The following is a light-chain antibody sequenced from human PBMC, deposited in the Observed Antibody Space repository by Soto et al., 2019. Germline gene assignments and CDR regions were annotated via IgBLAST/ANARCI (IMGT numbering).Light chain of an antibody. CDR1: QSLRSTS. CDR2: AAS. Sequence: EIVLTQAARTLGLATGEGATRSWRGSQSLRSTSLAWYQQRTGQAPRPVIYAASNRATGIPARFSGSGSGTEFSLTISSLQSEDFAVYSCQQYGDWPGAFGGGTKVDTK. CDR3: QQYGDWPGA. V-gene: IGKV3-20*01. J-gene: IGKJ4*01.